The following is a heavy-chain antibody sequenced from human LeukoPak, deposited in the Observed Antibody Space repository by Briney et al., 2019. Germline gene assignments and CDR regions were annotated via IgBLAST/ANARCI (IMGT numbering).Heavy chain of an antibody. D-gene: IGHD3-10*01. J-gene: IGHJ4*02. CDR3: ARNYYYGSGSYYFWTY. Sequence: EASVKVSCKASGYTFTSYGISWVRQAPGQGLEWMGWISAYNGNTNYAQKLQGRVTMATDTSTSTAYMELRSLRSDDTAVYYCARNYYYGSGSYYFWTYWGQGTLVTVSS. CDR2: ISAYNGNT. CDR1: GYTFTSYG. V-gene: IGHV1-18*01.